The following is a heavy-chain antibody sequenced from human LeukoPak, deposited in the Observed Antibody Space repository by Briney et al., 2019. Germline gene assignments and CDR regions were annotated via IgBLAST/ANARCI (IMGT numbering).Heavy chain of an antibody. Sequence: SVKVSCKASGGTFSSYAISWVRQAPGQGLEWMGGIIPIFGTANYAQTFQGRVTITADESTSTAYMELSSLRSEDTAVYYCASGDYYGSGSYSDYWGQGTLVTVSS. CDR2: IIPIFGTA. V-gene: IGHV1-69*13. CDR1: GGTFSSYA. CDR3: ASGDYYGSGSYSDY. J-gene: IGHJ4*02. D-gene: IGHD3-10*01.